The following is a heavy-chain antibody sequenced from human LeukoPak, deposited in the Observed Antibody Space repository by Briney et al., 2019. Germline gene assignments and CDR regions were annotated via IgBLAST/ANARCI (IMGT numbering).Heavy chain of an antibody. CDR2: ISAYNGNT. D-gene: IGHD3-16*01. CDR3: ARDVGRSYDLDY. CDR1: GYTFTSYG. J-gene: IGHJ4*02. Sequence: ASVKVSCKASGYTFTSYGISWVRQAPGQGLEWMGWISAYNGNTDYAQSLQGRVTMTIDTSTSTVYMELRSLRSDDTAVYYCARDVGRSYDLDYWGQGTLVTVSS. V-gene: IGHV1-18*01.